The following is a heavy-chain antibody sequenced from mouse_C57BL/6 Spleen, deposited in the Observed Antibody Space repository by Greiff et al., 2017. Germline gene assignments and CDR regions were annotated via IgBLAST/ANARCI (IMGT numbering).Heavy chain of an antibody. Sequence: EVQGVESGGGLVKPGGSLKLSCAASGFTFSDYGMHWVRQAPEKGLEWVAYISSGSSTIYYADTVKGRFTISRDNAKNTLFLQMTSLRSEDTAMYYCARGLRQDYYAMDYWGQGTSVTVSS. V-gene: IGHV5-17*01. J-gene: IGHJ4*01. CDR3: ARGLRQDYYAMDY. CDR1: GFTFSDYG. CDR2: ISSGSSTI. D-gene: IGHD2-2*01.